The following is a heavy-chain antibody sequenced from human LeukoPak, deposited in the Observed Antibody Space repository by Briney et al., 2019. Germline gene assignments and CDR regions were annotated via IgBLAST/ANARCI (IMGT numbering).Heavy chain of an antibody. J-gene: IGHJ6*02. Sequence: GGSLRLSCAASGFTFSSQAMSWVRQAPGEGLEWVTGISGSGGNTYYVDSVKGRFTISRDESKNTLELQMNSLRAEDTAVYYCVKGRGVEGYHGMDVWGQGTTVTVSS. CDR2: ISGSGGNT. V-gene: IGHV3-23*01. CDR3: VKGRGVEGYHGMDV. D-gene: IGHD3-10*01. CDR1: GFTFSSQA.